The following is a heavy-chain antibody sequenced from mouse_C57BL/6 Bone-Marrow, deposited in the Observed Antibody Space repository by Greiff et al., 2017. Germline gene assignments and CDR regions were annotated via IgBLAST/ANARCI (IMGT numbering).Heavy chain of an antibody. D-gene: IGHD1-1*01. V-gene: IGHV1-69*01. CDR2: IDPSDSYT. CDR1: GYTFTSYW. J-gene: IGHJ1*03. Sequence: VQLQQPGAELVMPGASVKLSCKASGYTFTSYWMHWVKQRPGQGLEWIGEIDPSDSYTNYNHKFKGKSTLTVDKSSSTAYMQLSSLTSEDSAVYYCARYYGSSYWYFDVWGTGTTVTVSS. CDR3: ARYYGSSYWYFDV.